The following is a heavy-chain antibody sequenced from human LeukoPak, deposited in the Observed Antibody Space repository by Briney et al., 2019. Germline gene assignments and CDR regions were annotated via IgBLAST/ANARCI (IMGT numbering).Heavy chain of an antibody. V-gene: IGHV3-30-3*01. CDR1: RFTFSSYA. CDR2: ISYDGSNK. CDR3: ARGFWFDP. Sequence: PGGSLRLSCAASRFTFSSYAMHWVRQAPGKGLEWVAVISYDGSNKYYADSVKGRFTISRDNSKNTLYLQMNSLRAEDTAVYYCARGFWFDPWGQGTLVTVSS. J-gene: IGHJ5*02.